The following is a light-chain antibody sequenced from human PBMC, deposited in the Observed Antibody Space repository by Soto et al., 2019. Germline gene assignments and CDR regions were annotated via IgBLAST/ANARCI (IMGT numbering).Light chain of an antibody. CDR2: DVS. J-gene: IGLJ1*01. V-gene: IGLV2-14*01. Sequence: QSALTQPASVSGSPGQSITISCTGTSSDVGGYNYVSWYQQHPGKAPKLMLYDVSNRPSGVSNRFSGSKSGNTAALTISGRQDEEEADYYCSSYSSSSTIKLEVFGRGTKVTVL. CDR3: SSYSSSSTIKLEV. CDR1: SSDVGGYNY.